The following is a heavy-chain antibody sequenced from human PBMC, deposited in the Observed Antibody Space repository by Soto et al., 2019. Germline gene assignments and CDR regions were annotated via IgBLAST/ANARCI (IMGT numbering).Heavy chain of an antibody. J-gene: IGHJ3*02. V-gene: IGHV4-59*01. CDR3: AGFGGLKNAFDI. CDR1: GGSISSYY. Sequence: SETLSLTCTVSGGSISSYYWSWIRQPPGKGLEWIGYIYYSGSTNYNPSLKSRVTISVDTSKNQFSLKLSSVTAADTAVYYCAGFGGLKNAFDIWGQGTMVTVSS. CDR2: IYYSGST. D-gene: IGHD3-10*01.